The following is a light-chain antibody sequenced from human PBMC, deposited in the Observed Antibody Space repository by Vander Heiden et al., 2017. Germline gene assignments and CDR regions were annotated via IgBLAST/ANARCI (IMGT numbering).Light chain of an antibody. V-gene: IGKV1-33*01. J-gene: IGKJ1*01. CDR3: QQHYYLHQRT. CDR2: DAA. CDR1: QDISNY. Sequence: IEMTQSPSSLSASVGDRVTITCQASQDISNYLNWYQQKPWKAPKLLIYDAANLETGVPSRFSGSGSGKDFTFTISSRQPEDIAAYYCQQHYYLHQRTFGQGTKVXIK.